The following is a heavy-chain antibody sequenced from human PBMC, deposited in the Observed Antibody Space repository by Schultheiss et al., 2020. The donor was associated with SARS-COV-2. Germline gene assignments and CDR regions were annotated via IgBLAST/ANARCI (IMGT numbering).Heavy chain of an antibody. Sequence: ASVKVSCKASGYTFTGYYMHWVRQAPGQRLEWMGWINPNSGGTNYAQKFQGRVTMTRDTSISTAYMELSRLRSEDTAVYYCARSDFWSGYYGYYYYGMDVWGQGTTVTVSS. CDR1: GYTFTGYY. D-gene: IGHD3-3*01. CDR2: INPNSGGT. V-gene: IGHV1-2*02. CDR3: ARSDFWSGYYGYYYYGMDV. J-gene: IGHJ6*02.